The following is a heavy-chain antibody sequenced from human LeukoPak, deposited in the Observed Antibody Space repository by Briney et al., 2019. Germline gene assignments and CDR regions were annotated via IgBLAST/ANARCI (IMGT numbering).Heavy chain of an antibody. D-gene: IGHD1-1*01. J-gene: IGHJ6*02. CDR3: ARDGYNWNTRDYGMDV. V-gene: IGHV1-18*01. CDR1: GYTFTSYG. CDR2: ISAYNGNT. Sequence: ASVKVSCKASGYTFTSYGISWVRQAPGQGLEWMGWISAYNGNTNYAQKLQGRVTMTTDTSTSTAYMELRSLGSDDTAVYYCARDGYNWNTRDYGMDVWGQGTTVTVSS.